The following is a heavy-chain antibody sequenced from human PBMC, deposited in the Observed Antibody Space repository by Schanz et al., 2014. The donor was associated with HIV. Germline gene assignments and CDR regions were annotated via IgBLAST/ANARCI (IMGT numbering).Heavy chain of an antibody. J-gene: IGHJ3*02. Sequence: QVKLVQSGAEVKKPGSSVKVSCTASGGTFSSYAINWVRQAPGQGLEWMGGIIPMFGTANYAQNFQGRITITADKSTGTGLQGLRRLRTEGNARYYRGRDKILTLPCYPPDGFEIRGQGTMVPLPS. CDR1: GGTFSSYA. D-gene: IGHD3-9*01. V-gene: IGHV1-69*06. CDR3: GRDKILTLPCYPPDGFEI. CDR2: IIPMFGTA.